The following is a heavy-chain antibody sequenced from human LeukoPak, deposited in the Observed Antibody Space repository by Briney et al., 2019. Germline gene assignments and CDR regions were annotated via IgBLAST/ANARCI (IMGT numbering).Heavy chain of an antibody. J-gene: IGHJ4*02. D-gene: IGHD3-3*01. CDR1: GGSISSGDYY. V-gene: IGHV4-30-4*08. CDR3: ARVHDFWSGYYTNFDY. CDR2: IYYSGST. Sequence: SETLSLTCTVSGGSISSGDYYWSWIRQPPGKGLEWIGYIYYSGSTYYNPSLKSRVTISVYTYKNHFSLKLSSVTPADTAVYYCARVHDFWSGYYTNFDYWGQGTLVTVSS.